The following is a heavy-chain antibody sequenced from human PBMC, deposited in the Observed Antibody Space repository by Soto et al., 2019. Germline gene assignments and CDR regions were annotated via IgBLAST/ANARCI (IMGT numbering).Heavy chain of an antibody. CDR3: AKNSGWFNT. Sequence: GGSLRLSCAASGFPFSSTDMTWVRQAPGKGLEWVSTIDGSGGTTYYADSVKGRFTISRDNSLNTVCLQMNSLRADDTALYFCAKNSGWFNTWGQGALVTVSS. CDR2: IDGSGGTT. V-gene: IGHV3-23*01. CDR1: GFPFSSTD. D-gene: IGHD3-10*01. J-gene: IGHJ5*02.